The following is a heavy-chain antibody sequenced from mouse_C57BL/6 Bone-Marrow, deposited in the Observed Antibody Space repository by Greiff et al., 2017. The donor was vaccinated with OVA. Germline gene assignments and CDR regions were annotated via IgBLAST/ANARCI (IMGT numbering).Heavy chain of an antibody. CDR2: IYPGDGDT. Sequence: QVQLQQSGPELVKPGASVKISCKASGYAFSSSWMNWVKQRPGKGLEWIGRIYPGDGDTNYNGKFKGKATLTADKSSSPAYMQLSSLTSEDSAVYFCARQLRLPAWFAYWGQGTLVTVSA. CDR1: GYAFSSSW. D-gene: IGHD3-2*02. V-gene: IGHV1-82*01. J-gene: IGHJ3*01. CDR3: ARQLRLPAWFAY.